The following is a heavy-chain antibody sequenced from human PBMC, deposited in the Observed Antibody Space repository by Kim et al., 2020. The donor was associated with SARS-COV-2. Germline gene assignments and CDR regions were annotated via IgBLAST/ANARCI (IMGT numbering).Heavy chain of an antibody. J-gene: IGHJ3*02. V-gene: IGHV1-18*01. Sequence: YAQKLQGRVTMTTDTSTSTAYMELRSLRSDDTAVYYCAREERRSGDAFDIWGQGTMVTVSS. CDR3: AREERRSGDAFDI. D-gene: IGHD1-1*01.